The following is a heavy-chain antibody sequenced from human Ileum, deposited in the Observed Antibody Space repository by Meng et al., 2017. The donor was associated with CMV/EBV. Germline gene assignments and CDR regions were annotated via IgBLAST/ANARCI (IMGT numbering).Heavy chain of an antibody. J-gene: IGHJ4*02. CDR2: IYSGGST. D-gene: IGHD3-10*01. Sequence: GGSLRLSCAASGFTVSSNYMSWVRQAPGKGLEWVSVIYSGGSTYYADSVKGRFTISRDNSKNTLYLQMNSLRAEDTAVYYCARYGSGSHSFDYWGQGTRVTVSS. CDR1: GFTVSSNY. V-gene: IGHV3-53*01. CDR3: ARYGSGSHSFDY.